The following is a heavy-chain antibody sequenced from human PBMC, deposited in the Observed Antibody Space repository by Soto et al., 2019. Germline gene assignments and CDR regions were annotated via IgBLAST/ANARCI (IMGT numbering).Heavy chain of an antibody. J-gene: IGHJ6*02. CDR2: INHSGST. Sequence: SETLSLTCAVYGGSFSGYYWSWIRQPPGKGLEWIGEINHSGSTNYNPSLKSRVTISVDTSKNQFSLKLSSVTAADTAVYYCARAARRGTNGVCYTDVWGQGTTVTVSS. CDR1: GGSFSGYY. D-gene: IGHD2-8*01. V-gene: IGHV4-34*01. CDR3: ARAARRGTNGVCYTDV.